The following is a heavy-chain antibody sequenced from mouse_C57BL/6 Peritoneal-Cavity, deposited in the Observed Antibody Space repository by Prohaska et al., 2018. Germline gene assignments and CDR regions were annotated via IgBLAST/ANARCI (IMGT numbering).Heavy chain of an antibody. CDR2: INPGSGGT. V-gene: IGHV1-54*01. CDR3: GTGFAY. Sequence: GQGLEWIGVINPGSGGTNYNEKFKGKATLTADKSSSTAYMQFSSLTSEDSAVYFCGTGFAYWGQGTLVTVSA. J-gene: IGHJ3*01.